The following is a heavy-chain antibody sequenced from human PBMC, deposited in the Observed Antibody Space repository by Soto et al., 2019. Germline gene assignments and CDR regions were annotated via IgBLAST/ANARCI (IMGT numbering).Heavy chain of an antibody. CDR1: VFTFSSYA. Sequence: EVQLLESGGGLVQPGGSLRLSCAASVFTFSSYAMSWFRRAPGKGLEWGSAISGSGGSTYHADSVKGRFTISSDNTKNTLYLQMNSLRAEDTAVYYYAKDRRGLEGDYFDYWGQGTLVTVSS. CDR3: AKDRRGLEGDYFDY. CDR2: ISGSGGST. D-gene: IGHD3-3*01. V-gene: IGHV3-23*01. J-gene: IGHJ4*02.